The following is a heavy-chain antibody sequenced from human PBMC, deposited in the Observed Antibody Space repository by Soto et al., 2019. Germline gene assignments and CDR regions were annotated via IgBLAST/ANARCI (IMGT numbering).Heavy chain of an antibody. CDR1: GGSFSDYY. D-gene: IGHD6-13*01. Sequence: PSETLSLTCPVYGGSFSDYYWGWIRQPPGKGLEWIGEINHEGSTNYNPSIQSRVTISVDTSKNQFSLKLSSVTAADTAVYYCAREGREAAGTYGMDVWGQGTTVTVSS. V-gene: IGHV4-34*01. J-gene: IGHJ6*02. CDR3: AREGREAAGTYGMDV. CDR2: INHEGST.